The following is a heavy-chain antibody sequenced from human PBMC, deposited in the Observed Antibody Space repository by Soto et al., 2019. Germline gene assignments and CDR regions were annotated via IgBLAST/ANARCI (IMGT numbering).Heavy chain of an antibody. J-gene: IGHJ6*02. D-gene: IGHD2-2*01. Sequence: SETLSLTCAVSGGSISSSNWWSWVRQPPGKGLEWIGEIYHSGSTNYNASLKSRVTISVDKSKNQFSLKLSSVTAADPAVYYCARDGPAAGLYYSYGMDLWAQGTTVTVSS. V-gene: IGHV4-4*02. CDR2: IYHSGST. CDR1: GGSISSSNW. CDR3: ARDGPAAGLYYSYGMDL.